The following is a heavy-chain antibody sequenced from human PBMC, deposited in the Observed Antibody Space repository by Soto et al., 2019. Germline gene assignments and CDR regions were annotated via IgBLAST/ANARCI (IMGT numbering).Heavy chain of an antibody. J-gene: IGHJ4*02. CDR3: AKGGRQWLVTSGFNY. D-gene: IGHD6-19*01. V-gene: IGHV3-30*18. Sequence: VQLVESGGGVVQPGRSLRLSCAASGFTFSDYAMHWVRQAPGKGLEWVAVVSHDGRNTHYADSVKGRFTISRDSSKNTVCVEMTSLGAEDRAVYYCAKGGRQWLVTSGFNYWVQGALVTVSS. CDR1: GFTFSDYA. CDR2: VSHDGRNT.